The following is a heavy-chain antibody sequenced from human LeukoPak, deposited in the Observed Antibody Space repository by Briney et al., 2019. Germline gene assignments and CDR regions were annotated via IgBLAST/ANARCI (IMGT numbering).Heavy chain of an antibody. CDR3: ARQIASAGTAGFDF. D-gene: IGHD6-13*01. V-gene: IGHV4-4*07. CDR1: GGSISSYY. CDR2: IYSTGST. J-gene: IGHJ4*02. Sequence: SETLSLTCTVSGGSISSYYWSWIRQPAGKGLEWIGRIYSTGSTNYNPSLKSRVTMSVDASKSQFSLRLRSVTAADTAVYYCARQIASAGTAGFDFWGQGALVTVSS.